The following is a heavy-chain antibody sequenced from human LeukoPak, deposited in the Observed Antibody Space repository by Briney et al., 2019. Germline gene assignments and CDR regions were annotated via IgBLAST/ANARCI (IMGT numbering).Heavy chain of an antibody. J-gene: IGHJ5*02. CDR1: GGTFSSYA. D-gene: IGHD6-13*01. CDR3: TFAPAAGTSNWFDP. Sequence: VASVKVSCKASGGTFSSYAISWVRQAPGQGLEWMGGIIPIFGTANYAQKFQGRVTITADESTSTAYMELSSLRSEDTAVYYCTFAPAAGTSNWFDPWGQGTLVTVSS. CDR2: IIPIFGTA. V-gene: IGHV1-69*13.